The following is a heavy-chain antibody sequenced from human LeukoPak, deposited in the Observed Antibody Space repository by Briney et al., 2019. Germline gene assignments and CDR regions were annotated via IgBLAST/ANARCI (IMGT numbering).Heavy chain of an antibody. CDR3: ARDSRYYYDSSGHYH. Sequence: ASVKVSCKASGYTFTSYGISWVRQAPGLGLEWMGWISAYNGNTNYAQKLQGRVTMTTDTSTSTAYMELRSLRSDDTAVYYCARDSRYYYDSSGHYHWGQGTLVTVSS. D-gene: IGHD3-22*01. CDR1: GYTFTSYG. CDR2: ISAYNGNT. J-gene: IGHJ4*02. V-gene: IGHV1-18*01.